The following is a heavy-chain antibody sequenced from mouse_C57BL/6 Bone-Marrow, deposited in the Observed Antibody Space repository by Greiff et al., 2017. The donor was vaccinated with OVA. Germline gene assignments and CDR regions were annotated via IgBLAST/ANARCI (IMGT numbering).Heavy chain of an antibody. V-gene: IGHV1-7*01. CDR2: INPSSGYT. D-gene: IGHD3-3*01. CDR3: ASGDMGPLYFDY. Sequence: QVQLQQSGAELAKPWASVKLSCKASGYTFTSYWMHWVKQRPGQGLEWIGYINPSSGYTKYNQKFKDKATLTADKSSSTAYMQLSSLTYEDSAVYYCASGDMGPLYFDYWGQGTTLTVSS. CDR1: GYTFTSYW. J-gene: IGHJ2*01.